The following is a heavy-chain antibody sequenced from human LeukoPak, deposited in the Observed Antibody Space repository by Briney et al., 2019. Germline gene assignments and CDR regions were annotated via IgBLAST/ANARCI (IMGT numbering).Heavy chain of an antibody. Sequence: PGRSLRLSCAASGFTFSSYAMHWVRQAPGKGLEYVSTISSNGGSTYYANSVKGRFTISRDNSKNTLYLQMGSLRAEDMAVYYCAREIPTLDYYDSSGYGTNAFDIWGQGTVVTVSS. CDR1: GFTFSSYA. V-gene: IGHV3-64*01. D-gene: IGHD3-22*01. CDR2: ISSNGGST. J-gene: IGHJ3*02. CDR3: AREIPTLDYYDSSGYGTNAFDI.